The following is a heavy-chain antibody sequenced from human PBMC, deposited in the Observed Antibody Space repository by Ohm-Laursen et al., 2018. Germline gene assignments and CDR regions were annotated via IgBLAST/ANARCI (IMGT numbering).Heavy chain of an antibody. CDR2: TYYRSKWYN. CDR1: GDSVSSNSAT. CDR3: ARAGSGWYDY. Sequence: QTLSLTCAISGDSVSSNSATWHWIRQSPSRGLEWLGKTYYRSKWYNDYGGSVRSRITIDPDTSRNQFSLQLRSVTPEDTAVYYCARAGSGWYDYWGQGTLVTVSS. V-gene: IGHV6-1*01. J-gene: IGHJ4*02. D-gene: IGHD6-19*01.